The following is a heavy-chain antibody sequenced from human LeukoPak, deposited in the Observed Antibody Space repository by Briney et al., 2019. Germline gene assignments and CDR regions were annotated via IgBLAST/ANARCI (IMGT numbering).Heavy chain of an antibody. D-gene: IGHD2-2*01. CDR2: AYYRSKWYN. CDR3: ARDLLTSSWYDF. V-gene: IGHV6-1*01. J-gene: IGHJ5*01. CDR1: GDSVSSISAA. Sequence: PSQNLSFNCAISGDSVSSISAAWNWIRQSPSRGLEWIGRAYYRSKWYNDYAVSVKSRITINPDTSKNQFSLQLNSVTPEDTAVYYCARDLLTSSWYDFWGQGTLVTVSS.